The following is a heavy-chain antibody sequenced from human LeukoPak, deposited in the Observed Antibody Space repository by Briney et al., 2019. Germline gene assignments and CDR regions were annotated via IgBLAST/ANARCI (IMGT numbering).Heavy chain of an antibody. J-gene: IGHJ4*02. CDR3: ARLGFVVPAVIFDY. CDR2: IYIGGST. D-gene: IGHD2-2*02. CDR1: GFTVSSNY. V-gene: IGHV3-53*01. Sequence: GGSLRLSCAASGFTVSSNYMSWVRQAQGKGLEWVSVIYIGGSTYYADSVKGRFIISRDISKNTLYLQMNSLRAEDTAMYYCARLGFVVPAVIFDYWGQGTLVTVSS.